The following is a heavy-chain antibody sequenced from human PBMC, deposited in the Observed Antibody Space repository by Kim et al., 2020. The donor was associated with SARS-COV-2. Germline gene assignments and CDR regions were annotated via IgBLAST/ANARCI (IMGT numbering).Heavy chain of an antibody. J-gene: IGHJ6*02. CDR1: GGSISSSSYY. CDR3: ARGGGTTVTFYYYYYGMDV. D-gene: IGHD4-17*01. Sequence: SETLSLTCTVSGGSISSSSYYWGWIRQPPGKGLEWIGSIYYSGSTYYNPSLKSRVTISVDTSKNQFSLKLSSVTAADTAVYYCARGGGTTVTFYYYYYGMDVWGQGTTVTVS. CDR2: IYYSGST. V-gene: IGHV4-39*01.